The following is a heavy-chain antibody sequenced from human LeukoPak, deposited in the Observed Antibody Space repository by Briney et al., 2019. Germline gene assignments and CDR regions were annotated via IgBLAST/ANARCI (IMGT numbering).Heavy chain of an antibody. CDR1: GFTVNRYY. Sequence: GGSLRLSCVASGFTVNRYYMNWVRQAPGKGLEWVSLIYSGGATDYADSVKGRFTISRDISKNTVYLQMTSLRAEDTAVYYCAKEDCSSSSCYAGNGMDVWGQGTTVTVS. J-gene: IGHJ6*02. D-gene: IGHD2-2*01. V-gene: IGHV3-66*01. CDR3: AKEDCSSSSCYAGNGMDV. CDR2: IYSGGAT.